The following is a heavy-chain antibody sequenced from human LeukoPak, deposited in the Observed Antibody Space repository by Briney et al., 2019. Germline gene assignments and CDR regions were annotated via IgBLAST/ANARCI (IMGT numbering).Heavy chain of an antibody. CDR1: GYTFSSHG. CDR3: VRWSGTYPLYYLDY. V-gene: IGHV3-30*02. Sequence: GGSLRLSCATSGYTFSSHGLHWVRQAPGKGLECVASIRHDGDDKYYSESVKGRFTISKDNTKNRLFLYMNSLRPEDTAVYYCVRWSGTYPLYYLDYWGQGTLVTVSS. CDR2: IRHDGDDK. D-gene: IGHD1-26*01. J-gene: IGHJ4*02.